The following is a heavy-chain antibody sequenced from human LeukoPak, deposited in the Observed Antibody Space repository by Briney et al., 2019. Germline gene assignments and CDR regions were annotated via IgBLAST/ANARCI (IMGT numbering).Heavy chain of an antibody. CDR1: GGSISSSNYY. Sequence: SETLSLTCTASGGSISSSNYYWGWIRQPPGKGLEWIGRIYDSGRTSYNPSFKSRVTISVDTSENQSSMRLNSVTAADTAVYNCARQGDYLWGTYRHLPFQHWGQGTLVTVSS. V-gene: IGHV4-39*01. J-gene: IGHJ1*01. CDR3: ARQGDYLWGTYRHLPFQH. D-gene: IGHD3-16*02. CDR2: IYDSGRT.